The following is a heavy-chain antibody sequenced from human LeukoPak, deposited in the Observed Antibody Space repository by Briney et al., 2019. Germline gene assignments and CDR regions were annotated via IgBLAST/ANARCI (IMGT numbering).Heavy chain of an antibody. CDR2: IREDGSEK. Sequence: GGSLRLSCAASGFTFSSYAMSWVRQAPGKGLEWVANIREDGSEKYYVDSVKGRFTVSRDNAKNSLYLQMNSLRAEDTAIYYCARTWRTYRYMENWGQGTLVTVSS. J-gene: IGHJ4*02. CDR1: GFTFSSYA. CDR3: ARTWRTYRYMEN. V-gene: IGHV3-7*01. D-gene: IGHD3-16*02.